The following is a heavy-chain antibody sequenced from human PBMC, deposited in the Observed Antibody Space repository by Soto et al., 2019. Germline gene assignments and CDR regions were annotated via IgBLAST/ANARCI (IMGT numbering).Heavy chain of an antibody. Sequence: QVQLVQSGAEVKKPGSSVKVSCKASGGTFSSYAISWVRQAPGQGLEWMGGIIPIFGTANYEQKFQGRVTITADESTSTAYMELSSLRSEDTAVYYCASYTAGYCSGGSCFIHDAFDIWGQGTMVTVSS. D-gene: IGHD2-15*01. CDR1: GGTFSSYA. CDR3: ASYTAGYCSGGSCFIHDAFDI. CDR2: IIPIFGTA. J-gene: IGHJ3*02. V-gene: IGHV1-69*01.